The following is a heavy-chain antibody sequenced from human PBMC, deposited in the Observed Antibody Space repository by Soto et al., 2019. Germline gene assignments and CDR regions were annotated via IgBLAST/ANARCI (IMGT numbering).Heavy chain of an antibody. CDR2: ISGGGSYI. Sequence: GGSLRLSYSASGFTFSDENMSWVRQVPGKGLEWVSGISGGGSYIFYADSVQGRFSISRDNPKNSLFLEMNSLRVEDTAVYYCARDSDCHSTSCFFPPHVWGQGTTVTVSS. CDR1: GFTFSDEN. J-gene: IGHJ6*02. CDR3: ARDSDCHSTSCFFPPHV. V-gene: IGHV3-21*06. D-gene: IGHD2-2*01.